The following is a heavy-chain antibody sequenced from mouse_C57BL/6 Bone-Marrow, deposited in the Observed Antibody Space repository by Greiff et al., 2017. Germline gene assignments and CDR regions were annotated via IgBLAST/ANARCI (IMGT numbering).Heavy chain of an antibody. CDR3: TRGVYDNYLYYAMDY. J-gene: IGHJ4*01. V-gene: IGHV1-18*01. CDR2: INPNNGGT. D-gene: IGHD2-1*01. CDR1: GYTFTDYN. Sequence: EVQLQQSGPELVKPGASVKIPCKASGYTFTDYNMDWVKQSHGKSLEWIGDINPNNGGTIYNQKFKGKATLTVDKSSSTAYMELRSLTSEDTAVYYCTRGVYDNYLYYAMDYWGQGTSVTVSS.